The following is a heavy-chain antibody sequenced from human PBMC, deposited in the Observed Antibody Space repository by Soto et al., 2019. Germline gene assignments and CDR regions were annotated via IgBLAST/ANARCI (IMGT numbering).Heavy chain of an antibody. CDR1: GYTFTDHY. D-gene: IGHD2-15*01. CDR2: INPKSGGT. J-gene: IGHJ6*02. CDR3: ARWGQEYCSCGSCSRHDNSYGMDV. V-gene: IGHV1-2*02. Sequence: GASVKVSCKSSGYTFTDHYIHWVRQAPGPGLEWMGWINPKSGGTNYAQKFQGRVTMTRDTSISTAYLDLSGLSSNDTAMYFCARWGQEYCSCGSCSRHDNSYGMDVWGQGTTVTVSS.